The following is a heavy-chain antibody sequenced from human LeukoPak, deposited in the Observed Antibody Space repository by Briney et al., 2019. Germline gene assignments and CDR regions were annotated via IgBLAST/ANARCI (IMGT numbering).Heavy chain of an antibody. CDR1: GGSISSGSYY. CDR2: IYTSGST. J-gene: IGHJ6*03. CDR3: ARSIGYSYGYYYYYMDV. D-gene: IGHD5-18*01. Sequence: SETLSLTCTVSGGSISSGSYYWSWIRQPAGKGLEWIGRIYTSGSTNYNPSLKSRVTISVDTSKNQFSLKLSSVTAADTAVYYCARSIGYSYGYYYYYMDVWGKGTTVTISS. V-gene: IGHV4-61*02.